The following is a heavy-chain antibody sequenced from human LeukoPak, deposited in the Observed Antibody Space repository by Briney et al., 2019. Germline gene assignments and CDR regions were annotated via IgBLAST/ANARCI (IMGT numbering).Heavy chain of an antibody. D-gene: IGHD3-9*01. CDR1: GGTFSSYA. Sequence: SVKVSCKASGGTFSSYAISWVRQAPGQGLEWVGGIIPIFGTANYAQKFQGRVTITADESTSTAYMELSSLRSEDTAVYYCAYRITGILTGYYDPLDYWGQGTLVTVSS. CDR2: IIPIFGTA. V-gene: IGHV1-69*13. CDR3: AYRITGILTGYYDPLDY. J-gene: IGHJ4*02.